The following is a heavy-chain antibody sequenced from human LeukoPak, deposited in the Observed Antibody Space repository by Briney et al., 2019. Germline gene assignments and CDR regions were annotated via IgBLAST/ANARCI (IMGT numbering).Heavy chain of an antibody. D-gene: IGHD2-2*01. V-gene: IGHV1-18*01. CDR3: ARDRCSSTSCYLLAPLGSSPDTFDI. J-gene: IGHJ3*02. CDR1: GYTFTSYG. CDR2: ISTYNDKT. Sequence: ASVKVSCKASGYTFTSYGISWVRQAPGQGLEWMGWISTYNDKTNYAQKYQGRVAMTTDTSTSTAYMELRSLRSDDTAVYYCARDRCSSTSCYLLAPLGSSPDTFDIWGQGTMVTVSS.